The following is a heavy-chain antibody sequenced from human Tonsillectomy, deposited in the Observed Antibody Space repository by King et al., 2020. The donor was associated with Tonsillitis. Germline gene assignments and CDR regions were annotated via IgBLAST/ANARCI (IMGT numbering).Heavy chain of an antibody. V-gene: IGHV3-74*01. CDR3: SASRGGNSGHS. J-gene: IGHJ4*02. CDR1: GFTFSTYW. Sequence: VQLVESGGGLVQPGGSLRLSCAASGFTFSTYWMHWVRQAPGKGLMWVSRISPDGRNTLYADSVKGRLTVSRDNAKNTLYLQLDVLTVDDTAVYYCSASRGGNSGHSWGQGTLVTVSS. D-gene: IGHD4-23*01. CDR2: ISPDGRNT.